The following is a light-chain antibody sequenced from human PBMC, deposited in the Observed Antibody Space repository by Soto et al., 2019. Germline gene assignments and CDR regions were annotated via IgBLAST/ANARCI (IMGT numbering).Light chain of an antibody. CDR3: QQYGSSPRT. Sequence: EIVLTQSPGTLSLSPGERATLSCRASQSINNYLAWYQQKPGLAPRLLIYDASSRAPGIPDRFSGSGSATDFTLTISRLEPEDFAVYYCQQYGSSPRTFGQGTKVDI. CDR1: QSINNY. J-gene: IGKJ1*01. V-gene: IGKV3D-20*01. CDR2: DAS.